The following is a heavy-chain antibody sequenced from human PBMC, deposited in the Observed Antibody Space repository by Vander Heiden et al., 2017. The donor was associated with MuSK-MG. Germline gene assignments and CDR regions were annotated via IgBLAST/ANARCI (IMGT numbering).Heavy chain of an antibody. CDR3: ARDRATMVREAFGY. CDR2: ISYDGSNK. Sequence: QVQLVESGGGVVQPGRSLRLSCAASGLPFGSYAMHWVRQAPGKGLEWVAVISYDGSNKYYADSVKGRFTISRDNSKNTLYLQMNSLRAEDTAVYYCARDRATMVREAFGYWGQGTLVTVSS. J-gene: IGHJ4*02. D-gene: IGHD3-10*01. V-gene: IGHV3-30-3*01. CDR1: GLPFGSYA.